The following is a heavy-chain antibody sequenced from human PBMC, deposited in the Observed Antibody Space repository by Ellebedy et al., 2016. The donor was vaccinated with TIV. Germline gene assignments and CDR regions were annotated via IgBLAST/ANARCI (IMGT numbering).Heavy chain of an antibody. J-gene: IGHJ4*02. V-gene: IGHV3-23*01. CDR1: GFTFRNFA. D-gene: IGHD3-22*01. Sequence: GGSLRLSCAASGFTFRNFAMTWVRQAPGKGLEWVSSISSSGVSSDYADSVRGRVTISRDNSKSTLDLQMDSLRADYSAEYYCAKLDSSGYYYGRLDYWGQGTLVTVSS. CDR3: AKLDSSGYYYGRLDY. CDR2: ISSSGVSS.